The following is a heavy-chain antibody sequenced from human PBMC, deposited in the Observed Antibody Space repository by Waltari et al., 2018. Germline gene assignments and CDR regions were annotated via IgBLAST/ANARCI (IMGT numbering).Heavy chain of an antibody. Sequence: VQLVESGGGLVKPGGSLRLSCAASGFTFSSYSMNWVRQAPGKGLEWVSSISSSSSYNYYAASVKGRFTISRDNAKTSLYLQMNSLKTEDTAVYYCARAGAGELSLGAFDYWGQGTLVTVSS. CDR2: ISSSSSYN. CDR1: GFTFSSYS. CDR3: ARAGAGELSLGAFDY. D-gene: IGHD3-16*02. J-gene: IGHJ4*02. V-gene: IGHV3-21*04.